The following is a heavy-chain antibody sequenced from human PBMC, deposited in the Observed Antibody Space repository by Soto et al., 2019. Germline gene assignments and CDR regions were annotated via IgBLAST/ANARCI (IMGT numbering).Heavy chain of an antibody. Sequence: PGGFLRLYCVASGFTFTTYAMSWVRQAPGKGLEWVSVISGSGDTTFYADSVKGRFTIFRDNSKNALYLQMNSLRAEDTALYYCAKDRPHGATTGSTIDYWCQGTLVTVSS. CDR3: AKDRPHGATTGSTIDY. V-gene: IGHV3-23*01. D-gene: IGHD1-26*01. J-gene: IGHJ4*02. CDR1: GFTFTTYA. CDR2: ISGSGDTT.